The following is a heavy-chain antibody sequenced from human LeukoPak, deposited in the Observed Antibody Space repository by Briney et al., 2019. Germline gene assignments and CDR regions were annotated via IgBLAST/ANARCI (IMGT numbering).Heavy chain of an antibody. CDR3: TSDIKWYFDL. CDR2: IKSNTYGWTP. J-gene: IGHJ2*01. V-gene: IGHV3-49*04. Sequence: GGSLRLSCAASGVTMREDAINWVRQAPGKGLEWVGFIKSNTYGWTPEYAASVKGRFTISRDDSKRIAYLQMNSLETEDTGVYSCTSDIKWYFDLWGRGTLVTVSS. CDR1: GVTMREDA.